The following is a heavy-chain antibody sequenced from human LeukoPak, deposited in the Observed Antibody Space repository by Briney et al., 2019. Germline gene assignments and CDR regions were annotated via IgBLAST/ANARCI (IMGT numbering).Heavy chain of an antibody. CDR2: MYHSGTT. CDR3: ARGYGGSDWFDP. J-gene: IGHJ5*02. V-gene: IGHV4-38-2*01. D-gene: IGHD3-10*01. CDR1: GGSIVHYY. Sequence: PSETLSLTCAVSGGSIVHYYWSWIRQPPGKGLEWIGSMYHSGTTSYNPSLKSRLTISVDTSKNQFSLKLSSVTAADTAVYFCARGYGGSDWFDPWGQGTLVTVSS.